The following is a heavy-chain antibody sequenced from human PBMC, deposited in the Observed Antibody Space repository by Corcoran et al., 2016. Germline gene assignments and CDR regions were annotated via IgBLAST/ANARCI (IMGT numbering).Heavy chain of an antibody. D-gene: IGHD6-19*01. Sequence: QVQLVESGGGVVQPGRSLRLSCAESGFTFSSYGMHWVRQAPGKGLEWVAVIWYDGSNKYYADSVKGRFTISRDNSKNTLYLQMNSLRAEDTAVYYCARDHRVLAQWAGCIDYWGQGTLVTVSS. CDR3: ARDHRVLAQWAGCIDY. J-gene: IGHJ4*02. V-gene: IGHV3-33*01. CDR1: GFTFSSYG. CDR2: IWYDGSNK.